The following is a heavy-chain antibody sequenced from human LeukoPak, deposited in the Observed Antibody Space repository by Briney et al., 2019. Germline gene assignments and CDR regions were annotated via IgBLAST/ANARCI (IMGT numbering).Heavy chain of an antibody. J-gene: IGHJ6*02. CDR1: GFTFSSYA. CDR3: ARGGAAVVSSMDV. D-gene: IGHD6-13*01. Sequence: PGGSLRLSCAASGFTFSSYAMSWVRQAPGKGLEWVSAISGSGGSTHFADSVKGRFTISRDNSKNTLYLQMNSLRAEDTAVYYCARGGAAVVSSMDVWGQGTTVTVSS. CDR2: ISGSGGST. V-gene: IGHV3-23*01.